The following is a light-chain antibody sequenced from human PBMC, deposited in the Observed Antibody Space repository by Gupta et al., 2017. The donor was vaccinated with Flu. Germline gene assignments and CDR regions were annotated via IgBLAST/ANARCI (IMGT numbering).Light chain of an antibody. CDR2: AAS. CDR3: QNDGSAPYT. Sequence: PSSLSASVGARVIITCRASQGITPNLDWYKHKPGKPPKLLIYAASSLQAGVPSRFSGSGSGTDFILTISGLQPEDVATYYCQNDGSAPYTFGPGTKVEI. V-gene: IGKV1-27*01. CDR1: QGITPN. J-gene: IGKJ2*01.